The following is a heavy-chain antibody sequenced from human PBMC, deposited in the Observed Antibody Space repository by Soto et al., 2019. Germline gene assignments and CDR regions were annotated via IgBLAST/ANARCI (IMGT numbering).Heavy chain of an antibody. V-gene: IGHV1-46*01. D-gene: IGHD3-22*01. Sequence: QVQLVQSGAEVKKPGASVKVSCKASGYTFTSYYMHWVRQAPGQGLEWMGIINPSGGSTSYAQKFQGLVTMTWETSTSTVDMGLSSLRSVDTAVYYCARGLSVVVITPPLGWFDPWGQGTLVTVSS. J-gene: IGHJ5*02. CDR2: INPSGGST. CDR3: ARGLSVVVITPPLGWFDP. CDR1: GYTFTSYY.